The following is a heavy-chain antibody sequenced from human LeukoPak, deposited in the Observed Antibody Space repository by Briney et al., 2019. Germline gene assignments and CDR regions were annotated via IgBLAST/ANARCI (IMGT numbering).Heavy chain of an antibody. V-gene: IGHV3-21*01. J-gene: IGHJ4*02. CDR1: GFTFSSYS. Sequence: GGSLRLSCAASGFTFSSYSMNWVRQAPGKGLEWVSSVSSSSSYIYYADSVKGRFTISRDNAKNSLYLQMNSLRAEDTAVYYCARDLGSSRGEFDYWGQGTLVTVSS. CDR3: ARDLGSSRGEFDY. D-gene: IGHD6-13*01. CDR2: VSSSSSYI.